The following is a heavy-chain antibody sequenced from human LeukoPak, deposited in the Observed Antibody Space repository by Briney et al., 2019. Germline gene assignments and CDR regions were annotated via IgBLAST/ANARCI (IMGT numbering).Heavy chain of an antibody. J-gene: IGHJ6*03. D-gene: IGHD3-3*01. CDR3: ARDTARITIFGVAKYMDV. Sequence: ASVTVSCTASGYTFTGYYMHWVRQAPGQGLDWMGWINPNSGGTNYAQTFQGRVTMTRDTSISIAYMELSRLRSDDTAVYYCARDTARITIFGVAKYMDVWGKGTTVTVSS. CDR1: GYTFTGYY. CDR2: INPNSGGT. V-gene: IGHV1-2*02.